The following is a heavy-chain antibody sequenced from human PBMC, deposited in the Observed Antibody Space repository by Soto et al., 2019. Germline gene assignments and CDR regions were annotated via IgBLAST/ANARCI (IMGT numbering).Heavy chain of an antibody. CDR1: GGSFSGYY. CDR3: ATLHRYFTNVVCPGGYSGREFHFDY. J-gene: IGHJ4*02. V-gene: IGHV4-34*01. CDR2: INHSGST. Sequence: SETLSLTCAVYGGSFSGYYWSWIRQPPGKGLEWIGEINHSGSTNYNPSLKSRVTISVDTSKNQFSLKLSSVTAADTAVYYCATLHRYFTNVVCPGGYSGREFHFDYWGQGTLVTVSS. D-gene: IGHD2-8*01.